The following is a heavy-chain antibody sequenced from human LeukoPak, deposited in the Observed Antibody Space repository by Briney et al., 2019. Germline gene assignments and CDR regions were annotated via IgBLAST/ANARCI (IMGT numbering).Heavy chain of an antibody. CDR1: GFTASSNY. V-gene: IGHV3-66*02. CDR2: MYSGGNT. Sequence: GGSLRLSCTASGFTASSNYMNWVRQAPGKGLEWVSVMYSGGNTYYADSVKGRFTISRDISKNTLYLQMNSLRAEDTAVYYCARESSGDGIDIWGQGTMVIVSS. J-gene: IGHJ3*02. CDR3: ARESSGDGIDI.